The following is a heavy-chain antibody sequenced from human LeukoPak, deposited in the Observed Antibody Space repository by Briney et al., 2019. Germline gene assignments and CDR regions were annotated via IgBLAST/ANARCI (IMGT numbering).Heavy chain of an antibody. CDR3: ARGSPWFGELRDAFDI. CDR2: LYTSGST. CDR1: AGSINSATYY. D-gene: IGHD3-10*01. V-gene: IGHV4-61*02. Sequence: SDTLSLTCTVAAGSINSATYYWRWTRQPPGKGLEWIVRLYTSGSTNYNPSLKSRVTISVDTSNNQFSLKLSSVTAADTAVYYCARGSPWFGELRDAFDIWGQGTMVTVSS. J-gene: IGHJ3*02.